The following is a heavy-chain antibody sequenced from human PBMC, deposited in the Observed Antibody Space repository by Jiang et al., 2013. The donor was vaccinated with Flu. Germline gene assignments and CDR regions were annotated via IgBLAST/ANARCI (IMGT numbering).Heavy chain of an antibody. CDR1: GGSITDNNYY. V-gene: IGHV4-39*06. CDR2: INFSGNR. D-gene: IGHD1-14*01. Sequence: GSGLVKPSETLSLTCAVSGGSITDNNYYWGWIRQPPGRGLEWMASINFSGNRYYNPSLRGRGTISLDASKNQFALKLSSVTAADTAVYYCGRDIPQGRYDLWGQGTLVAVSS. CDR3: GRDIPQGRYDL. J-gene: IGHJ5*02.